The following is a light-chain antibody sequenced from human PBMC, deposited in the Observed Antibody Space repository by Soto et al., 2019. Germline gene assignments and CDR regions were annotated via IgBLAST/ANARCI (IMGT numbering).Light chain of an antibody. Sequence: ESVLTQSPGTLSLSPGERATRSCRASQSVSSSYLAWYQQKPGQAPRLLIYGASSRATDIPDRFSGSGSGTDVTLTISRPEPEDFAVYYCQQDGSSPPVTFGQGTRLEIK. CDR2: GAS. CDR3: QQDGSSPPVT. CDR1: QSVSSSY. V-gene: IGKV3-20*01. J-gene: IGKJ5*01.